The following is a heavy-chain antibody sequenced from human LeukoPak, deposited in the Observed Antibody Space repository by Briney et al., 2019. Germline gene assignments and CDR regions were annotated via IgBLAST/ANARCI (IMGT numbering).Heavy chain of an antibody. J-gene: IGHJ4*02. D-gene: IGHD3-10*01. CDR1: GFTFSSYG. CDR3: ARDGSGRVPEMSAPDY. CDR2: IRYDGSNK. V-gene: IGHV3-30*02. Sequence: PGGSLRLSCAASGFTFSSYGMHWVRQAPGKGLEWVAFIRYDGSNKYYADSVKGRFTISRDNAKNSLYLQMNSLRADDTAVYYCARDGSGRVPEMSAPDYWGQGTLVTVSS.